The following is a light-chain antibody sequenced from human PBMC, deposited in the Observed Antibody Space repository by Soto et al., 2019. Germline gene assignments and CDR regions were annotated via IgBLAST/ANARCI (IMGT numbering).Light chain of an antibody. J-gene: IGLJ1*01. CDR2: DVS. Sequence: QSALTQPASVSGSPGQSITMSCTGTSSDVGGYNYVSWYQQHPGKAPKLMIYDVSNRPSGVSNRFSGSKSGNTASLTISGLQDEDEADYFCTSFTSSSTLLVFGTGTKVIVL. CDR3: TSFTSSSTLLV. CDR1: SSDVGGYNY. V-gene: IGLV2-14*03.